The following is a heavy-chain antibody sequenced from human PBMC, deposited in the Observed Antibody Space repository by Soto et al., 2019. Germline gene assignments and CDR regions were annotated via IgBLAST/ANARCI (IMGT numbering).Heavy chain of an antibody. Sequence: QVQLRQWGAGLLKPSETLSLRCAVYGGSLSDYSWSWFRQSPEQGLEWIGEINHGGNTKYNQSLKSRVAISVDTSKNEVSLILTSATAADTAVYRCARGGGNSGYFFDYWGRGTLVTVSS. J-gene: IGHJ4*02. CDR3: ARGGGNSGYFFDY. V-gene: IGHV4-34*02. D-gene: IGHD5-12*01. CDR1: GGSLSDYS. CDR2: INHGGNT.